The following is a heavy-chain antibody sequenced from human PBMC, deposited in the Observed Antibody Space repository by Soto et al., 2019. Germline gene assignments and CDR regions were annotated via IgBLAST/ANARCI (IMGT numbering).Heavy chain of an antibody. CDR1: GFTFSSYG. D-gene: IGHD6-13*01. CDR3: AKDHSSSYIDY. Sequence: QVQLVESGGGVVQPGRSLRLSCAASGFTFSSYGMHWVRQAPGNGLEWVAVISYDGSNKYYADSVKGRFTISRDNSKNTLYLQMNSLRAEDTAVYYCAKDHSSSYIDYWGQGTLVTVAS. V-gene: IGHV3-30*18. CDR2: ISYDGSNK. J-gene: IGHJ4*02.